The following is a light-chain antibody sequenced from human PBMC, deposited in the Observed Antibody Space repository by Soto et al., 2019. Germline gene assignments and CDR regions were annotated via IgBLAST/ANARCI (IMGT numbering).Light chain of an antibody. CDR1: ENIISDY. Sequence: EIVLTQSPGTLSLSPGERATLSCRASENIISDYSAWYPLKPGQAPRLRIYAATKRAIGIPDRFSGSGSGTYFTLTISRLEPDDVAVYYCQQYGRAPLFGQGTRLEIK. V-gene: IGKV3-20*01. CDR3: QQYGRAPL. J-gene: IGKJ5*01. CDR2: AAT.